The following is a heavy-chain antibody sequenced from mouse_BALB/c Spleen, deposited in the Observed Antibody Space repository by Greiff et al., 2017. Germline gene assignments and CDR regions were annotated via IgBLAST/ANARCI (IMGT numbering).Heavy chain of an antibody. Sequence: VQLQQSGAELMKPGASVKISCKATGYSFSSYWIEWVKQRPGHGLEWIGEILPGSGSTNYNEKFKGKATFTADTSSNTAYMQLSSLTSEDSAVYYCARGDYRYGGAMDYWGQGTSVTVSS. D-gene: IGHD2-14*01. V-gene: IGHV1-9*01. CDR1: GYSFSSYW. CDR3: ARGDYRYGGAMDY. CDR2: ILPGSGST. J-gene: IGHJ4*01.